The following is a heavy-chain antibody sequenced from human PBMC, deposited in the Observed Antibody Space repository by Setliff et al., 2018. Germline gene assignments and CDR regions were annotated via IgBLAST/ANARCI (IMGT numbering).Heavy chain of an antibody. Sequence: LSLTCAASGGSFSDYYWTWIRQPPGKGLEWIGEINHSASTNYNPSLKSRVTISVDTSKNQFSLKVTSVTAADTAVYYCATDGPVLNGDYISWGQGTLVTVSS. V-gene: IGHV4-34*01. CDR1: GGSFSDYY. CDR2: INHSAST. J-gene: IGHJ5*02. D-gene: IGHD3-10*01. CDR3: ATDGPVLNGDYIS.